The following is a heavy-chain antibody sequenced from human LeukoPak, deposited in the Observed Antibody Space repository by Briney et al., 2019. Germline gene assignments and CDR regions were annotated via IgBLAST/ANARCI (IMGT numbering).Heavy chain of an antibody. V-gene: IGHV3-9*01. D-gene: IGHD3-3*01. CDR2: ISWNSGSI. CDR3: AKDMRPNTIFGVVTPYYYGMDV. CDR1: GFTFSSYA. Sequence: GGSLRLSCAASGFTFSSYAMSWVRQAPGKGLEWVSGISWNSGSIGYADSVKGRFTISRDNAKNSLYLQMNSLRAEDTALYYCAKDMRPNTIFGVVTPYYYGMDVWGQGTTVTVSS. J-gene: IGHJ6*02.